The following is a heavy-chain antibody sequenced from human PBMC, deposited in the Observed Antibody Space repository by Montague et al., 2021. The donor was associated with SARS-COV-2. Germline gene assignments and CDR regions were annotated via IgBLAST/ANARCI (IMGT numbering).Heavy chain of an antibody. CDR1: GDSISNHY. V-gene: IGHV4-59*11. D-gene: IGHD3-3*01. Sequence: SETLSLTCSVSGDSISNHYWSWIRQPPGKGLEWIGYISDRGNTKYNTSLKSPVTISADTPKNQFSLRLSSVTAADTAVYYCATSSYDFWSGYTQGDNWFDPWGQGTLVTVSS. CDR3: ATSSYDFWSGYTQGDNWFDP. CDR2: ISDRGNT. J-gene: IGHJ5*02.